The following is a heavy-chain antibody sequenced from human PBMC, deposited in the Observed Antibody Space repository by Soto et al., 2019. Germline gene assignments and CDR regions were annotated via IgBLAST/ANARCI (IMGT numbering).Heavy chain of an antibody. J-gene: IGHJ5*02. CDR1: GGSFSAYY. CDR3: AREGGAAGYNWFDP. V-gene: IGHV4-34*12. D-gene: IGHD2-15*01. Sequence: KTSETLSLTCAVYGGSFSAYYWSWVRQPPGKGLEWIGEIIHSESTKYNPSLKSRVTISVDTSKNQFSLKLSSVTAADTAVYYCAREGGAAGYNWFDPWGQGTLVTVSS. CDR2: IIHSEST.